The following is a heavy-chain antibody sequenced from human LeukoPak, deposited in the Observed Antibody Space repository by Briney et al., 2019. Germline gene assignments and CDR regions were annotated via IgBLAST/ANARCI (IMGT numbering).Heavy chain of an antibody. J-gene: IGHJ6*03. CDR3: ARDRSGLTYYDILTGYSRYYYYMDV. Sequence: GSSVKLSCNASGGTFNSYAISWVPQAPGQGLEWMGGIIPIFGTANYAQKFQGRVTITADKSTSTAYMELSSLRSEDTAVYYCARDRSGLTYYDILTGYSRYYYYMDVWGKGTTVTVSS. CDR1: GGTFNSYA. D-gene: IGHD3-9*01. V-gene: IGHV1-69*06. CDR2: IIPIFGTA.